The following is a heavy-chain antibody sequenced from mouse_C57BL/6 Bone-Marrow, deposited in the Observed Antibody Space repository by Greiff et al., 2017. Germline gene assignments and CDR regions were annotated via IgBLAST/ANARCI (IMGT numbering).Heavy chain of an antibody. D-gene: IGHD1-1*01. Sequence: EVKLVESVAELVRPGASVKLSCTASGFNIKNTYMHWVKQRPEQGLEWIGRIDPANGNTKYAPKFQGKATITADTSSNTAYLQLSSLTSEDTAIYYCAHYYGSSYGFAYWGQGTLVTVSA. J-gene: IGHJ3*01. V-gene: IGHV14-3*01. CDR3: AHYYGSSYGFAY. CDR2: IDPANGNT. CDR1: GFNIKNTY.